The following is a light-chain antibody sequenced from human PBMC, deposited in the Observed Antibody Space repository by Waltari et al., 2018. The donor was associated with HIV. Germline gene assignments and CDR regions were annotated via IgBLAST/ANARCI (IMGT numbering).Light chain of an antibody. Sequence: QSVLTQAPSASGTPGQRVTLSCSGTGSNVGVNFVSWYQQLPGMAPKLLIYSNNEGPSRVPDRFSGSKSGTSASLAISGLRSEDEAVYVCAAWDDSVSGWVFGEGTKVTVL. CDR2: SNN. CDR3: AAWDDSVSGWV. V-gene: IGLV1-47*01. CDR1: GSNVGVNF. J-gene: IGLJ3*02.